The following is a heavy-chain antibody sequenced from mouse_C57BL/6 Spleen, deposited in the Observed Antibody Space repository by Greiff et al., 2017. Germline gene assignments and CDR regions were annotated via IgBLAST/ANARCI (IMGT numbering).Heavy chain of an antibody. CDR3: VRLDDGYWYFDV. D-gene: IGHD2-3*01. Sequence: EVNVVESGGGLVQPKGSLKLSCAASGFSFNTYAMNWVRQAPGKGLEWVARIRSKSNNYATYYADSVKDRFTISRDDSESMLYLQMNNLKTEDTAMYYCVRLDDGYWYFDVWGTGTTVTVSS. CDR2: IRSKSNNYAT. CDR1: GFSFNTYA. V-gene: IGHV10-1*01. J-gene: IGHJ1*03.